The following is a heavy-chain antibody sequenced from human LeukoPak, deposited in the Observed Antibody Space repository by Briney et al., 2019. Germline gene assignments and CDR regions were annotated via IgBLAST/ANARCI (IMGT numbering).Heavy chain of an antibody. CDR3: ARLGDYGGKWVGFDY. J-gene: IGHJ4*02. V-gene: IGHV3-30*03. CDR1: GFTFSSYG. D-gene: IGHD4-23*01. CDR2: ISYDGSNK. Sequence: PGGSLRLSCAASGFTFSSYGMHWVRQAPGKGLEWVAVISYDGSNKYYADSVKGRFTISRDNSKNTLYLQMNSLRAEDTAVYYCARLGDYGGKWVGFDYWGQGTLVTVSS.